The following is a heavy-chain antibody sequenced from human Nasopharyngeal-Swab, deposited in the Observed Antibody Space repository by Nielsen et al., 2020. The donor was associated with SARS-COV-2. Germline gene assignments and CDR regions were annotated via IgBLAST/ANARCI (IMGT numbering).Heavy chain of an antibody. V-gene: IGHV5-51*01. Sequence: GESLKISCKGSGYSFTSYWIGWVRQMPGKGLEWMGIIYPGDSDTRYSPSFQGQVTISADKSISTAYLQWSSLKASDTAMYYCARLVSTTVTTNYFDYWGQGTLVTVSS. D-gene: IGHD4-17*01. CDR1: GYSFTSYW. J-gene: IGHJ4*02. CDR2: IYPGDSDT. CDR3: ARLVSTTVTTNYFDY.